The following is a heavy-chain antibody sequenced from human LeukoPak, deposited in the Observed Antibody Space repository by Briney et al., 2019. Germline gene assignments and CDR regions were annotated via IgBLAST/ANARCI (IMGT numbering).Heavy chain of an antibody. J-gene: IGHJ5*02. CDR1: GFTFSSYA. D-gene: IGHD6-19*01. CDR3: ARGSSGWYGDWFDP. Sequence: PGGSLRLSCAASGFTFSSYAMHWVRQAPGKGLEWVAVISYDGSNKYYADSVKGRFTISRDNSKNTLYLQMNSLRAEDTAVYYCARGSSGWYGDWFDPWGQGTLVTVSS. CDR2: ISYDGSNK. V-gene: IGHV3-30*04.